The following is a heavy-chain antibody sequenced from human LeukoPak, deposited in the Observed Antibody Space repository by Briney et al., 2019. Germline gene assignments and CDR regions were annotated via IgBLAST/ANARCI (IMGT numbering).Heavy chain of an antibody. CDR2: INPSSGRT. Sequence: ASVKVSCKASGYTFTGYYMHWVRQAPGQGLEWMGWINPSSGRTNYAQNFQDRVAMTRDTSISTAYMELSRLRSDDTAVYYCARARTMVRGVIPRYYFDYWGQGTLVTVSS. J-gene: IGHJ4*02. D-gene: IGHD3-10*01. V-gene: IGHV1-2*02. CDR3: ARARTMVRGVIPRYYFDY. CDR1: GYTFTGYY.